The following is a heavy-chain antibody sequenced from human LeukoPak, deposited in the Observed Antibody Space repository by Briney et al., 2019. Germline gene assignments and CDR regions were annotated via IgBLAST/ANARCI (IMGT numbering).Heavy chain of an antibody. CDR3: ARDRAWNYFDY. CDR1: GFTFSRHG. D-gene: IGHD3-3*01. CDR2: ISNDGSRK. J-gene: IGHJ4*02. Sequence: GSLRLSCAPSGFTFSRHGMHWVRQAPGKGLEWVAIISNDGSRKYYAHSVEGRFTISRDNSKNTLYLQMDSLRAEDTAIYYCARDRAWNYFDYWGQGTLVTVSS. V-gene: IGHV3-30*03.